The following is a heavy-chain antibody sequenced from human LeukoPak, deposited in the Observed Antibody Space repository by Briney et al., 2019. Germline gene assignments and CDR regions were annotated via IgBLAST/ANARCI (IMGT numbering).Heavy chain of an antibody. D-gene: IGHD5-18*01. Sequence: ASVKVSCKASGYTFTGYYMHWVRQAPGQGLEWMGGIIPIFGTANYAQKFQGRVTITADESTSTAYMELSSLRSEDTAVYYCARDHRDTAMVGDAFDIWGQGTMVTVSS. CDR3: ARDHRDTAMVGDAFDI. CDR2: IIPIFGTA. J-gene: IGHJ3*02. CDR1: GYTFTGYY. V-gene: IGHV1-69*13.